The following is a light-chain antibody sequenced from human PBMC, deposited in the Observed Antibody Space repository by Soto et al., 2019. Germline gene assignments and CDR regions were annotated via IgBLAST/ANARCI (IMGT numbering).Light chain of an antibody. Sequence: QSALTQPASVSGSPGQSITISCTGTSSDVGGHNYVSWYQQHPGKAPKLMIYDVSNRPSGVSNRFSGSKSGNTASLTISGLQAEDEADYYCSSYTSSNPRVFGGGTKLTVL. CDR3: SSYTSSNPRV. CDR1: SSDVGGHNY. V-gene: IGLV2-14*01. CDR2: DVS. J-gene: IGLJ2*01.